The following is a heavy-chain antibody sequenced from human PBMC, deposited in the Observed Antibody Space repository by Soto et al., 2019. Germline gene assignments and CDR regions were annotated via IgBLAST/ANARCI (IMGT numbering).Heavy chain of an antibody. CDR2: ISSSGSTI. J-gene: IGHJ5*02. CDR3: ARGRWQQLVGSWFYP. Sequence: GGSLRLSCAASGFTFSSYEMNWVRQAPGKGLEWVSYISSSGSTIYYADSVKGRFTISRDNAKNSLYLQMNSLRAEDTAVYYCARGRWQQLVGSWFYPWGQGTLVTVS. CDR1: GFTFSSYE. V-gene: IGHV3-48*03. D-gene: IGHD6-13*01.